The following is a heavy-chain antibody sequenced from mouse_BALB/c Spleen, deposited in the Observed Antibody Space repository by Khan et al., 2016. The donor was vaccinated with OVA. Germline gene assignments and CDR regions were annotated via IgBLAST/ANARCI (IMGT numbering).Heavy chain of an antibody. CDR2: INPGSGNT. V-gene: IGHV1-77*01. CDR3: ARSGSGSFAY. CDR1: GYTFTDYY. Sequence: VQLQESGAELARPGASVKLSCKASGYTFTDYYLNWVKQRTGQGLEWIGDINPGSGNTYYNERFKGKATLTAVKSSSTAYMQLSSLTSEDSAVYFCARSGSGSFAYWGQGTLVTVSA. D-gene: IGHD2-2*01. J-gene: IGHJ3*01.